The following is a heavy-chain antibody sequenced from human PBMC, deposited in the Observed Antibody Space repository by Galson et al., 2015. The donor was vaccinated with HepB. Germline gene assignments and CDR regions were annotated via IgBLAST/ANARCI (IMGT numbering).Heavy chain of an antibody. CDR1: GFTFDDYA. V-gene: IGHV3-9*01. D-gene: IGHD3-3*01. CDR3: AKDTRTITIYGVVTEGGLDY. Sequence: SLRLSCAASGFTFDDYAMHWVRQAPGKGLEWVSGISWNSGSIGYADSVKGRFTISRDNAKNSLYLQMNSLRAEDTALYYCAKDTRTITIYGVVTEGGLDYWGQGTLVTVSS. J-gene: IGHJ4*02. CDR2: ISWNSGSI.